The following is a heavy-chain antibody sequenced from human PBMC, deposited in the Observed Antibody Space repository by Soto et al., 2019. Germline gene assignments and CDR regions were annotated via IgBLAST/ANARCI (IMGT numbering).Heavy chain of an antibody. V-gene: IGHV3-23*01. Sequence: GGSLRLSCAASGFTFSSYVMSWVRQAPGKGLEWVSTISAGGSSTYYADSVKGRFTISRDNSKNTLYLQMNSLRPEDTAVYYCAKERALGLNYFHYWGQGTLVTVSS. CDR2: ISAGGSST. CDR3: AKERALGLNYFHY. J-gene: IGHJ4*02. CDR1: GFTFSSYV. D-gene: IGHD2-8*01.